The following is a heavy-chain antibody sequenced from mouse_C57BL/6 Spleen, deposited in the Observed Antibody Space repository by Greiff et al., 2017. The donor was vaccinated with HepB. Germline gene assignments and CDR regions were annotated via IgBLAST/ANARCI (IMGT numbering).Heavy chain of an antibody. CDR3: ARHADYAEAWFAY. CDR1: GFTFSSYT. J-gene: IGHJ3*01. Sequence: EVNVVESGGGLVKPGGSLKLSCAASGFTFSSYTMSWVRQTPEKRLEWVATISGGGGNTYYPDSVKGRFTISRDNAKNTLYLQMSSLRSEDTALYYCARHADYAEAWFAYWGQGTLVTVSA. CDR2: ISGGGGNT. V-gene: IGHV5-9*01. D-gene: IGHD2-4*01.